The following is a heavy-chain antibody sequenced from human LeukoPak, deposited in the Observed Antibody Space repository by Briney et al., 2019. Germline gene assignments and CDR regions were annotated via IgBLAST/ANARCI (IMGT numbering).Heavy chain of an antibody. V-gene: IGHV3-30*02. CDR1: GFTFSSYG. Sequence: TGGSLRLSCAASGFTFSSYGMHWVRQAPGKGLEWVAFIRYDGSNKYYADSVKGRFTISRDNSKNTLYLQVNSLRAEDTAVYYCAKVSLGYSYGRPPFDYWGQGTLVTVSS. D-gene: IGHD5-18*01. CDR2: IRYDGSNK. CDR3: AKVSLGYSYGRPPFDY. J-gene: IGHJ4*02.